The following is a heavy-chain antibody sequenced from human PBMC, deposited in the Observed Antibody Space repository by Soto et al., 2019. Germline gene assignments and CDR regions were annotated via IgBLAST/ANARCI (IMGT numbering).Heavy chain of an antibody. V-gene: IGHV1-18*04. Sequence: QVQLVQSGAEVKKPGASVKVSCKASGYTFTSYGISWVRQAPGQGLEWMGWISAYNGNTNYAQKLQGRVTMTTDTSTSTAYMELRSLRSDDTAVYYCARDYYDFWSGYYRRGRFDYWGQGTLVTVSS. CDR3: ARDYYDFWSGYYRRGRFDY. CDR1: GYTFTSYG. D-gene: IGHD3-3*01. CDR2: ISAYNGNT. J-gene: IGHJ4*02.